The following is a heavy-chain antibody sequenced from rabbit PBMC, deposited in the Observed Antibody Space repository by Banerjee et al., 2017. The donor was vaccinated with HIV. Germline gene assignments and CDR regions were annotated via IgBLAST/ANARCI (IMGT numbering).Heavy chain of an antibody. D-gene: IGHD4-1*01. CDR3: ARDLAGVTGWNFGL. Sequence: QEQLKETGGGLVQPGGSLTLSCTVSGFTLSSYVMCWVRQAPGKGLEWIACIGTGSSGNTYYANWAKGRFTISKTSWTTVTLQMTSLTAADTATHFCARDLAGVTGWNFGLWGQGTLVTVS. CDR2: IGTGSSGNT. J-gene: IGHJ3*01. CDR1: GFTLSSYV. V-gene: IGHV1S45*01.